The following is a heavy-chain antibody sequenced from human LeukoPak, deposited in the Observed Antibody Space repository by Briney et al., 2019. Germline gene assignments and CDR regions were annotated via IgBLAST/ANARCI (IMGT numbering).Heavy chain of an antibody. CDR2: ISWNSGKI. J-gene: IGHJ6*03. CDR3: ARDPEYSSSHYYYYYMDV. D-gene: IGHD6-6*01. Sequence: GGSLRLSCTASGFTFDDYVMHWVRQAPGKGLEWVSGISWNSGKIGYADSVKGRFTISRDNAKNTLYLQMNSLRAEDTAVYYCARDPEYSSSHYYYYYMDVWGKGTTVTVSS. V-gene: IGHV3-9*01. CDR1: GFTFDDYV.